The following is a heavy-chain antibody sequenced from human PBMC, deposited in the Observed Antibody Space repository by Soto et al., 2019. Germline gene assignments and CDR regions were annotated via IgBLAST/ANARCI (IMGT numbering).Heavy chain of an antibody. CDR1: GFTVSRDY. J-gene: IGHJ5*02. CDR3: ARAYGGNPALFDP. V-gene: IGHV3-53*01. CDR2: IYTGGST. Sequence: EVQLVESGGGLIQPGGSLRLSCAASGFTVSRDYMSWVRQAPGKGLEWVSVIYTGGSTYYADSVKGRFTFSRDNSKNTLYLQRNSLRAEATAVYYCARAYGGNPALFDPWGQGTLVTFSS. D-gene: IGHD4-17*01.